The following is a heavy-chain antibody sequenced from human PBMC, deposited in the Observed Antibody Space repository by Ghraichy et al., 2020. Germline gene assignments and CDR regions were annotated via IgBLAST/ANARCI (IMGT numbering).Heavy chain of an antibody. CDR1: GFTFSTYT. CDR3: AKGYCSGGSCLYYFDY. CDR2: ISGGGSST. Sequence: GGSLRLSCAASGFTFSTYTMTWVRQAPGEGLEWVSAISGGGSSTNYADSVRGRFTISRDNSKNTLYLQLDSRRAEDTAVYYCAKGYCSGGSCLYYFDYWGQGTLVTVSS. J-gene: IGHJ4*02. V-gene: IGHV3-23*01. D-gene: IGHD2-15*01.